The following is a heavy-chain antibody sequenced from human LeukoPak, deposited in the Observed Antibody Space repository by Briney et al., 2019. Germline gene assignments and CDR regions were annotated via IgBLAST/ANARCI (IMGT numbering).Heavy chain of an antibody. CDR2: IYYSGST. D-gene: IGHD1-14*01. CDR3: AREPITTPTAFDP. J-gene: IGHJ5*02. CDR1: GGSISSSSYY. V-gene: IGHV4-39*07. Sequence: SETLSLTCTVSGGSISSSSYYWGWIRQPPGKGLEWIGSIYYSGSTYYNPSLKSRVTISVDTSKNQFSLKLSSVTAADTAVYYCAREPITTPTAFDPWGQGTLVTVSS.